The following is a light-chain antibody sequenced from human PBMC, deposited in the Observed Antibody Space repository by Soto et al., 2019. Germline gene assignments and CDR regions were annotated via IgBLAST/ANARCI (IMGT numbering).Light chain of an antibody. J-gene: IGKJ2*01. Sequence: DIQMTQSPSTLSASVGDRVTITCRASQGISNWLAWYQQKPGKAPKLLIYDASSLGSGVPSRFSGSGSGTEFTLTISSLQPGDFVTFYCQQSYSVPHTFGQGTKLEI. CDR3: QQSYSVPHT. CDR2: DAS. V-gene: IGKV1-5*01. CDR1: QGISNW.